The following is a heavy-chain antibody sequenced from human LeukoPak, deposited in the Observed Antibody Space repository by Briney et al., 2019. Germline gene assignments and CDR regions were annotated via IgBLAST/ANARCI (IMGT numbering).Heavy chain of an antibody. J-gene: IGHJ6*03. CDR2: IKQDGSEK. CDR1: GFTFSSYW. Sequence: GGSLGLSCAASGFTFSSYWMSWVRQAPEKGLEWVANIKQDGSEKYYMDSVKGRFTISRDNAKISLYLQMNSLRAEDTAVYYCARYVRGSYFYMDVWGKGTTVTVSS. CDR3: ARYVRGSYFYMDV. D-gene: IGHD3-10*01. V-gene: IGHV3-7*01.